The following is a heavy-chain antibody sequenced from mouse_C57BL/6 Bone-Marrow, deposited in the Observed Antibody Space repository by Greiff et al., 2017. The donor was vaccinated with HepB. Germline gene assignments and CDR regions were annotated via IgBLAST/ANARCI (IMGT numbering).Heavy chain of an antibody. D-gene: IGHD1-1*01. J-gene: IGHJ2*01. CDR3: ARHYYGSSYVY. CDR2: ISSGGSYT. V-gene: IGHV5-6*01. CDR1: GFTFSSYG. Sequence: EVKLMESGGDLVKPGGSLKLSCAASGFTFSSYGMSWVRQTPDKRLEWVATISSGGSYTYYPDSVKGRFTISRDNAKNTLYLQMSSLKSEDTAMYYCARHYYGSSYVYWGQGTTLTVSS.